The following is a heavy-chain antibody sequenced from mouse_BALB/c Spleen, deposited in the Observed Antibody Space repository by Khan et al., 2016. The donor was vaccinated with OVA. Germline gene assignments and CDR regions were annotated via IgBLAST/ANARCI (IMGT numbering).Heavy chain of an antibody. CDR2: VNPNNGGT. J-gene: IGHJ1*01. CDR1: GYSFTGYY. V-gene: IGHV1-26*01. CDR3: SIYHGYVDV. Sequence: VQLKQSGPDLVKPGASVKISCKASGYSFTGYYIHWVKQSHGKSLEWIGRVNPNNGGTSYNQKFKGKATLTVDRSSNTAYMQLRSLTSEDSAVYSCSIYHGYVDVWGAGTTVTVSS.